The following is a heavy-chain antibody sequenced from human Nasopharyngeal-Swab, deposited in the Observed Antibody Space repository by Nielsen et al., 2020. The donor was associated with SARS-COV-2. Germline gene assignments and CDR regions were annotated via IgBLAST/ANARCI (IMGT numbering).Heavy chain of an antibody. D-gene: IGHD6-13*01. CDR1: GFPFSSYW. CDR3: ARDKNFKAAAGTRVWFDP. CDR2: IKQDGSEK. Sequence: GVLKISCAASGFPFSSYWMSWVRQAPGKGLEWVANIKQDGSEKYYVDSVKGRFTISRDNAKNSLYLQMNSLRAEDTAVYYCARDKNFKAAAGTRVWFDPWGQGTLVTVSS. V-gene: IGHV3-7*01. J-gene: IGHJ5*02.